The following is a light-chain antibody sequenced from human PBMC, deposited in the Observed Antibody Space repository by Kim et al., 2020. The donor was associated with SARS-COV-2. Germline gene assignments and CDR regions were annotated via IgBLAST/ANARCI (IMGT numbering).Light chain of an antibody. CDR2: DAS. CDR1: QDISIF. Sequence: SASIGDRVPNTCRASQDISIFLNWYQEKPGKPPKLLIYDASSLERGVPSRFSASGSGTYFSLTISSLQPEDFATYYCQQYNNDPYTFGQGTKLEIK. CDR3: QQYNNDPYT. J-gene: IGKJ2*01. V-gene: IGKV1-33*01.